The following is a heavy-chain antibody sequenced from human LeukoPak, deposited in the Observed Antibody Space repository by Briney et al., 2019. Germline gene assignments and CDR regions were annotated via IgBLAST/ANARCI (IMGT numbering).Heavy chain of an antibody. J-gene: IGHJ1*01. CDR3: AKAPVAIAEEYFQH. CDR2: IYYSGST. D-gene: IGHD6-13*01. Sequence: PSETLSLTCTVSGGSISSYYWSWVRQPPGKGLEWIGYIYYSGSTNYNPSLKSRVTISIDTSKNQCSLKLSSVTAADTALYYCAKAPVAIAEEYFQHWGQGTLVTVSS. CDR1: GGSISSYY. V-gene: IGHV4-59*08.